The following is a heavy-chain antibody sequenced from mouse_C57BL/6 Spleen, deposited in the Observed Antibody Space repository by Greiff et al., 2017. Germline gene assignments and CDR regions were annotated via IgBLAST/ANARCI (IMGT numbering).Heavy chain of an antibody. V-gene: IGHV1-64*01. CDR1: GYTFTSYW. CDR2: IHPNSGST. Sequence: QVQLQQPGAELVKPGASVKLSCKASGYTFTSYWMHWVKQRPGQGLEWIGMIHPNSGSTNYNEKFKSKATLTVDKSSSTAYMQLSSLTSEDSAVYYCARPLDGSSFPSYWYFDVWGTGTTGTVSS. D-gene: IGHD1-1*01. CDR3: ARPLDGSSFPSYWYFDV. J-gene: IGHJ1*03.